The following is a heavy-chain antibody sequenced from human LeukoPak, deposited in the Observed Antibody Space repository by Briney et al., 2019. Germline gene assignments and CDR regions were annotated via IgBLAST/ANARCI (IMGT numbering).Heavy chain of an antibody. CDR1: GFTVSSNY. V-gene: IGHV3-66*01. D-gene: IGHD5-24*01. CDR3: ARGCRDDYSNYWYFDL. CDR2: IYSGGST. J-gene: IGHJ2*01. Sequence: GGSLRLSCAASGFTVSSNYMSWVRQAPGKGLEWVSVIYSGGSTYYADSVKGRFTISRDNSKNTLYLQMNSLRAEDTAVYYCARGCRDDYSNYWYFDLWGRGTLVTVSS.